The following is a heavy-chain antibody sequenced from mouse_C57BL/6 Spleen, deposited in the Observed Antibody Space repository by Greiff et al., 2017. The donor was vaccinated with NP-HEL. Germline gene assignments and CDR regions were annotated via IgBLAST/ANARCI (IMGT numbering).Heavy chain of an antibody. V-gene: IGHV5-17*01. J-gene: IGHJ4*01. CDR3: ARPYGNYEGAMDY. CDR2: ISSGSSTI. D-gene: IGHD2-1*01. Sequence: EVMLVESGGGLVKPGGSLKLSCAASGFTFSDYGMHWVRQAPEKGLEWVAYISSGSSTIYYADTVKGRFTISRDNAKNTLFLQMTSLRSEDTAMYYCARPYGNYEGAMDYWGQGTSVTVSS. CDR1: GFTFSDYG.